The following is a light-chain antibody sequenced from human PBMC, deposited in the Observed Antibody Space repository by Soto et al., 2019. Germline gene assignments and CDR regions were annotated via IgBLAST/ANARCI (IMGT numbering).Light chain of an antibody. CDR3: ATWADGLNSYV. CDR2: SNN. Sequence: QSVLTQPPSASGTPGRRVTISCSGSSSNIGSNTVSWYQQLPQRAPKLLIFSNNQRPSGVPDRFSGSKSGTSASLAISGLQSEDEADYYCATWADGLNSYVFGTGTKLTVL. V-gene: IGLV1-44*01. CDR1: SSNIGSNT. J-gene: IGLJ1*01.